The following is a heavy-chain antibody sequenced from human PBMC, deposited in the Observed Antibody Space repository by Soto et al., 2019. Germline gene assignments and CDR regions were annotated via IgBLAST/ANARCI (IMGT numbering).Heavy chain of an antibody. D-gene: IGHD3-22*01. J-gene: IGHJ4*02. CDR3: ARDGGNYYYDNSGLLDY. CDR2: INPSGGST. Sequence: GASVKVSCKASGYTFTSYYMHWVRQAPGQGLEWMGIINPSGGSTSYAQKFQGRVTMTRDTSTSTVYMELSSLRSEDTAVYYCARDGGNYYYDNSGLLDYWGQGTLVTVSS. CDR1: GYTFTSYY. V-gene: IGHV1-46*01.